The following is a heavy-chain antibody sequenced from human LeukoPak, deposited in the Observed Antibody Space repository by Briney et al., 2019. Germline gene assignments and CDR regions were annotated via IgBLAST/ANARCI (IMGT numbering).Heavy chain of an antibody. V-gene: IGHV3-49*04. Sequence: DPGGSLRLSCTASGFTFGDYTMNWVRQAPGKGLEWVGFIRSKAYGGTTEYAATVKGRLTISRDDSKSIAYLQMNSLETEDTAVYYCSRDPGGTYSGYNFLDYWGQGTLVTVSS. CDR2: IRSKAYGGTT. J-gene: IGHJ4*02. CDR1: GFTFGDYT. D-gene: IGHD5-12*01. CDR3: SRDPGGTYSGYNFLDY.